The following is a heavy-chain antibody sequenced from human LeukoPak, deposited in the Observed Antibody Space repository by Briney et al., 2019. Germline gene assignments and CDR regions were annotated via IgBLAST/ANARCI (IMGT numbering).Heavy chain of an antibody. D-gene: IGHD3-10*01. CDR2: ISSSSSYI. J-gene: IGHJ3*02. Sequence: PGGSLRLSCAASGFTFSSYSMNWVRQAPGKGLEWVSSISSSSSYIYYADSVKGRFTISRDNAKNSLYLQMNSLRAEDTAVYYCARDPVRGALDGFDIWGQGTMVTVSS. CDR3: ARDPVRGALDGFDI. V-gene: IGHV3-21*01. CDR1: GFTFSSYS.